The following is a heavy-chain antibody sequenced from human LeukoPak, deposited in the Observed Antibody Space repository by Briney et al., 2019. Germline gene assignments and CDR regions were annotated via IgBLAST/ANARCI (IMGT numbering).Heavy chain of an antibody. D-gene: IGHD6-13*01. Sequence: GESLKISCKGSGYGFTTCWIGWVRQMPGKGLEWMGVINPGNSDTRYSPSFQGQVTISADKSISTSYLQWSSLKASDTAMYYCARWAATGTGLDYWGQGTLVTVSS. CDR3: ARWAATGTGLDY. V-gene: IGHV5-51*01. CDR2: INPGNSDT. J-gene: IGHJ4*02. CDR1: GYGFTTCW.